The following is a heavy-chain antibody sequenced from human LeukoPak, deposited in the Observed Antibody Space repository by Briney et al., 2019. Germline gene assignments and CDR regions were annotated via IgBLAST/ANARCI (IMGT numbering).Heavy chain of an antibody. J-gene: IGHJ3*02. CDR2: INPNTGGT. V-gene: IGHV1-2*02. CDR3: ARDYGDYDDFDI. CDR1: GYTFTGYY. D-gene: IGHD4-17*01. Sequence: ASVKVSCKASGYTFTGYYMHWVRQAPGQGLEWMGWINPNTGGTNYAQKFQGRVTMTRDTSISTAYMELSRLRSDDTAVYYCARDYGDYDDFDIWGQGTMVTVSS.